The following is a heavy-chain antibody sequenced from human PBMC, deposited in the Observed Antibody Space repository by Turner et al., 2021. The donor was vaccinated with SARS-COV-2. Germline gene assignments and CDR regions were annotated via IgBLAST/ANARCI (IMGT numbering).Heavy chain of an antibody. Sequence: QVHLVQSGDEVKAPGASVKVSCKASGYTFTDYYIHWVRQAPGQGLEWMGWGGPSSGGTNYAQRFQGRVTMTRETSMRTAYMELSSLRADDTAVYYCSRNYGRNSRWFDPWGQGTLVTVSS. CDR3: SRNYGRNSRWFDP. CDR2: GGPSSGGT. J-gene: IGHJ5*02. D-gene: IGHD1-7*01. V-gene: IGHV1-2*02. CDR1: GYTFTDYY.